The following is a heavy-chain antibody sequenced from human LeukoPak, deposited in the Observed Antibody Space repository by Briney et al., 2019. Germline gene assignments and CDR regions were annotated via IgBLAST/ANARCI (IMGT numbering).Heavy chain of an antibody. CDR1: GFTFSSYS. CDR3: AVVVVPAAVDY. D-gene: IGHD2-2*01. Sequence: GGSLRPSCAASGFTFSSYSMNWVRQAPGKGLEWVSSISGSSSYIYYADSVKGRFTISRDNAKNSLYLQMNSLRAEDTAVYYCAVVVVPAAVDYWGQGTLVTASS. J-gene: IGHJ4*02. CDR2: ISGSSSYI. V-gene: IGHV3-21*01.